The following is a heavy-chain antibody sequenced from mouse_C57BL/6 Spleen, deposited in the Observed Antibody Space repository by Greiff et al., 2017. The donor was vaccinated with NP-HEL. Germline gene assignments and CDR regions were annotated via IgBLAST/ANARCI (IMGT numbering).Heavy chain of an antibody. Sequence: VKLQQSGAELVNPGASVNLSCKASGYTLTSYWMHWVKQRPGQGLEWIGEINPSNGRTNYNEKFKSKATLTVDKSSSTAYMQLSSPTSEDSAVYYCARLLINLDYWGQGTTLTVSS. V-gene: IGHV1S81*02. D-gene: IGHD2-1*01. CDR2: INPSNGRT. CDR1: GYTLTSYW. CDR3: ARLLINLDY. J-gene: IGHJ2*01.